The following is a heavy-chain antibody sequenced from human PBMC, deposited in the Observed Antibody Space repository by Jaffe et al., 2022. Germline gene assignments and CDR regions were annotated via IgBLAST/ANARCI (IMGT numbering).Heavy chain of an antibody. CDR3: ARVERQLGYYYMDV. CDR1: GFTFSSYS. D-gene: IGHD6-6*01. J-gene: IGHJ6*03. CDR2: ISSSSSYI. Sequence: EVQLVESGGGLVKPGGSLRLSCAASGFTFSSYSMNWVRQAPGKGLEWVSSISSSSSYIYYADSVKGRFTISRDNAKNSLYLQMNSLRAEDTAVYYCARVERQLGYYYMDVWGKGTTVTVSS. V-gene: IGHV3-21*01.